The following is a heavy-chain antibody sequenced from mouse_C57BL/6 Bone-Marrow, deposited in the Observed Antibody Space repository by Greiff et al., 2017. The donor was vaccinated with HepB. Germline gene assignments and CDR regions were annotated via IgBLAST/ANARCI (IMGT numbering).Heavy chain of an antibody. Sequence: EVQLQQSGPELVKPGASVKISCKASGYSFTDYNMNWVKQSNGKSLEWIGVINPNYGTTSYNQKFKDKATLTADKSSSTAYMQLSSLTYEDSAVYYCARGGYYDAGFAYWGQGTLVTVSA. CDR3: ARGGYYDAGFAY. J-gene: IGHJ3*01. D-gene: IGHD2-4*01. CDR1: GYSFTDYN. CDR2: INPNYGTT. V-gene: IGHV1-39*01.